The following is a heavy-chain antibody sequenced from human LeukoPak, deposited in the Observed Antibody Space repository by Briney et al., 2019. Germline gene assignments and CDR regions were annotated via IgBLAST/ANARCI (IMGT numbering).Heavy chain of an antibody. CDR2: IYYSGST. J-gene: IGHJ6*02. D-gene: IGHD2-2*01. Sequence: SETLSLTCTLSGGSISSYYWSWIRQPPGKGLEWIGYIYYSGSTNYNPSLKSRVTISVDASKNQFSLKLSSVTAADTAVYYCAREGAPAAPFRYYGMDVWGQGTTVTVSS. CDR1: GGSISSYY. CDR3: AREGAPAAPFRYYGMDV. V-gene: IGHV4-59*01.